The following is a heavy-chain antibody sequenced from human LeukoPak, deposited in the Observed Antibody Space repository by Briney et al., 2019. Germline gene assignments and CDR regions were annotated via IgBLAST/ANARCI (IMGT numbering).Heavy chain of an antibody. Sequence: GGSLRLSCAASGFNFRNHWMHWVRQAPGKGLGWVSRIKSDGSITTYEDSVKGRFTISRDNAKSTLYLQMNSLRGEDTAVYYCTRDAAGLDYWGQGTLVTVSS. CDR2: IKSDGSIT. CDR3: TRDAAGLDY. J-gene: IGHJ4*02. CDR1: GFNFRNHW. D-gene: IGHD1-14*01. V-gene: IGHV3-74*01.